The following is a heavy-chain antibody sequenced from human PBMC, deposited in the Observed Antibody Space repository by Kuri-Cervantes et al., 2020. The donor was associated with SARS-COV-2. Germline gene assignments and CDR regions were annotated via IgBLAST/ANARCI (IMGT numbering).Heavy chain of an antibody. V-gene: IGHV4-59*01. D-gene: IGHD5-18*01. CDR2: IYYSGST. CDR3: ARDVQGYSYGSGYYYYVMDV. Sequence: SETLSLTCTGSGGSISSYYWSWIRQPPGKGLEWIGYIYYSGSTNYNPSLKSRVTISVDTSKNQFSLKLSSVTAADTAVYYCARDVQGYSYGSGYYYYVMDVWGQGSTVTFSS. CDR1: GGSISSYY. J-gene: IGHJ6*02.